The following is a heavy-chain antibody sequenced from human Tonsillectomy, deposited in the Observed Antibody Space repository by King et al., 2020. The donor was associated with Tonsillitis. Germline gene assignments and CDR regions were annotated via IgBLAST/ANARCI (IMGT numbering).Heavy chain of an antibody. V-gene: IGHV3-66*01. CDR2: IYSGSTT. J-gene: IGHJ4*02. Sequence: VQLVESGGGLVQPGGSLRLSCAASGFTVSSNYMSWVRQPPGKGLQWVSIIYSGSTTYYADSVKGRFTISRDNSKNTLYLQMNSLRAEDTAVYYCARDIGRPVPNHFDYWGQGTLGTVSS. CDR3: ARDIGRPVPNHFDY. D-gene: IGHD1-14*01. CDR1: GFTVSSNY.